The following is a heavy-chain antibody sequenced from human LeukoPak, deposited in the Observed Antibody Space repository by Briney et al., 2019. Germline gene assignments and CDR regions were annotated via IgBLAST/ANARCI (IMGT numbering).Heavy chain of an antibody. J-gene: IGHJ5*02. CDR3: VRAVGSVAGPGDWFDP. V-gene: IGHV4-39*01. CDR1: DGSITTSSFY. D-gene: IGHD6-19*01. Sequence: SETLSLTCNVSDGSITTSSFYWGWVRQTPGKGLEWIGTFYYTGDTFYNRSLQSRVTITVDTSKDQFFLALSSVTAADTAVYYCVRAVGSVAGPGDWFDPWGPGILVTVSS. CDR2: FYYTGDT.